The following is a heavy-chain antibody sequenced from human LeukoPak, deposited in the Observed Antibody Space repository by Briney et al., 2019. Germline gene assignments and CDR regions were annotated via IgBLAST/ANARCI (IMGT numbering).Heavy chain of an antibody. Sequence: GGSLRLSCAASGFRFNTYWMSWVRQAPGKGLEWVANIKQDGNEKYYADSVKGRFTISRDNAKNSLYLQMNSLRAEDTAVYYCARGGFGSSWYSGYWGQGTLVTVSS. V-gene: IGHV3-7*01. CDR2: IKQDGNEK. J-gene: IGHJ4*02. CDR3: ARGGFGSSWYSGY. CDR1: GFRFNTYW. D-gene: IGHD6-13*01.